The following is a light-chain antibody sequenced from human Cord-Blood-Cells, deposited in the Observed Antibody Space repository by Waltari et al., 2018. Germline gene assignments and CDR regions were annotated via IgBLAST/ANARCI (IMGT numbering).Light chain of an antibody. Sequence: SSELTQDPAVSVALGQTFRITCHGDSLRSYYASWYQQKPGQAPVLVIYGKNNRPSGIPDRFSGSSSGNTASLTITGAQAEDEADYYCNSRDSSGNHLVFGGGTKLTVL. CDR2: GKN. J-gene: IGLJ3*02. CDR1: SLRSYY. V-gene: IGLV3-19*01. CDR3: NSRDSSGNHLV.